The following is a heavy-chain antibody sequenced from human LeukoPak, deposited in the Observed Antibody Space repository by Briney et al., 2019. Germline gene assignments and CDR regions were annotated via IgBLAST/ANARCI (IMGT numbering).Heavy chain of an antibody. CDR3: ALSRGKYGDKTQFDY. V-gene: IGHV4-34*01. CDR2: INHSGST. J-gene: IGHJ4*02. CDR1: GGSFSGYY. D-gene: IGHD4-17*01. Sequence: PSETLSLTCAVYGGSFSGYYWSWIRQPPGKGLEWIGEINHSGSTNYNPSLKSRVTISVDTSKNQFSLKLSSVTAADTAVYYCALSRGKYGDKTQFDYWGQGTLVTVSS.